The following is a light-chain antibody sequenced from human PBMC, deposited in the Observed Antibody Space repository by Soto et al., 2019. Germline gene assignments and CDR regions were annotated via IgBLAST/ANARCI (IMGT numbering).Light chain of an antibody. CDR1: QDISVY. Sequence: DIQMTQSPSSLSASVGDRVTLTCRASQDISVYLAWYQQKPGKVPKLLIYNASTLQSGVPSRFSGSGSGTDFTLTISSLQPEDVATYFCQKFNTAPLTFGQGTRLEIK. J-gene: IGKJ5*01. CDR2: NAS. CDR3: QKFNTAPLT. V-gene: IGKV1-27*01.